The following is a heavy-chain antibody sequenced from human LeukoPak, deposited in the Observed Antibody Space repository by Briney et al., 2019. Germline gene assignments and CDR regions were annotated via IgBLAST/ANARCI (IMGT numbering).Heavy chain of an antibody. CDR2: IWYDGSNK. J-gene: IGHJ4*02. CDR3: AREGPRGNSQFDY. CDR1: GFTFSNYG. V-gene: IGHV3-33*01. D-gene: IGHD2/OR15-2a*01. Sequence: GGSLRLSCAASGFTFSNYGMHWVRQAPGKGLEWVALIWYDGSNKYYTDSVKGRLTISRDNSKDTLFLQMNGLRAEDTAVYYCAREGPRGNSQFDYWGQGTLITVSS.